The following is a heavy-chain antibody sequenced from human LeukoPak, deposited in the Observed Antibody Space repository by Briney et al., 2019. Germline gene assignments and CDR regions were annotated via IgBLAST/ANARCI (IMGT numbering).Heavy chain of an antibody. J-gene: IGHJ5*02. CDR3: ARGGYCSSTSCSKNNWFDP. V-gene: IGHV4-31*03. CDR2: IYYSGST. Sequence: SETLSLTCTVSGGSINSGGYYWSWIRQHPGKGLEWIGYIYYSGSTYYNPSLKSRVTISVDTSKNQFSLKLSSVTAADTAVYYCARGGYCSSTSCSKNNWFDPWGQGTLVTVSS. CDR1: GGSINSGGYY. D-gene: IGHD2-2*03.